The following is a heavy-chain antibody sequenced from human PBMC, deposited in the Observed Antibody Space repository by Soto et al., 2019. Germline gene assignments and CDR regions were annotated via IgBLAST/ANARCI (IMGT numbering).Heavy chain of an antibody. Sequence: QVQLVQSGAEVKKPGSSVKVSCKASGGTFSSDTISWVRQAPGQGLEWMGRIIPILGIANCAQKFQGRVTITADKSTSTAYMELSSLRSEDTAVYYCASGQITRRHYYYYHVDVWGKGTTVTVSS. V-gene: IGHV1-69*02. J-gene: IGHJ6*03. CDR1: GGTFSSDT. D-gene: IGHD1-1*01. CDR3: ASGQITRRHYYYYHVDV. CDR2: IIPILGIA.